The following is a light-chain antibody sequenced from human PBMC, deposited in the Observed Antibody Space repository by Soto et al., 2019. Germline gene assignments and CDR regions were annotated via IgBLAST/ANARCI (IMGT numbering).Light chain of an antibody. CDR3: QVWDSSSDHRGVV. J-gene: IGLJ2*01. Sequence: SYELTQPPSVSVAPGQAARITCGGNNIGSKSVHRYQQKPGQAPVLVVYEDSDRPSGIPEGFSGSNSGNTATLTISRVEAGDEADYYCQVWDSSSDHRGVVFGGGTKLTVL. CDR1: NIGSKS. CDR2: EDS. V-gene: IGLV3-21*02.